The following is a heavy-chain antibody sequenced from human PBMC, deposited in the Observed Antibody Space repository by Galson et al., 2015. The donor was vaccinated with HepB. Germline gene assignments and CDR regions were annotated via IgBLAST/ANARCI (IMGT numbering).Heavy chain of an antibody. J-gene: IGHJ6*02. V-gene: IGHV3-15*01. CDR3: TTGGGNYGMDV. D-gene: IGHD3-16*01. Sequence: SLRLSCAASGFTFSNAWMSWVRQAPGKGLEWVCRIKSKTDGGTTDYAAPVKGRFTISRDDSKNTLYLQMNSLKTEDTAVYYCTTGGGNYGMDVWGQGTTVTVSS. CDR2: IKSKTDGGTT. CDR1: GFTFSNAW.